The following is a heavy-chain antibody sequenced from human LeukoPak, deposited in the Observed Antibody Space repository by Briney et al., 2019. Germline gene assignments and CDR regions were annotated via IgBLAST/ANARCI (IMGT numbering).Heavy chain of an antibody. V-gene: IGHV1-69*05. J-gene: IGHJ4*02. D-gene: IGHD3-22*01. CDR1: GGTFSSYA. CDR3: ARGASRQKYYYDSSGYYYFDY. CDR2: IIPIFGTA. Sequence: ASVKVSCKASGGTFSSYAISWVRQAPGQGLEWMGGIIPIFGTANYAQKLQGRVTLTTDESTSTDYMELSSLRSEGTAVYYCARGASRQKYYYDSSGYYYFDYWGQGTLVTVSS.